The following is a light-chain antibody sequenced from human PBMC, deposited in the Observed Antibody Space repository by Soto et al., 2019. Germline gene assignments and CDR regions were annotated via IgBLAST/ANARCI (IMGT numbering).Light chain of an antibody. J-gene: IGKJ5*01. Sequence: AIQLTQSPSSLSASVGDRVTITCRASQDIRGALAWYQQKPGKPPKLVIFDVSSLQSGVPSRFSGSGSGTDFTLTISSLQPEDFATYYCQQFNTYPITFGQGTRLEIK. CDR3: QQFNTYPIT. V-gene: IGKV1-13*02. CDR1: QDIRGA. CDR2: DVS.